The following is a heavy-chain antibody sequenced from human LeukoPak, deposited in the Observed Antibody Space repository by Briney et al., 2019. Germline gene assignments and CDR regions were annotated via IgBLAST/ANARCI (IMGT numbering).Heavy chain of an antibody. J-gene: IGHJ5*02. V-gene: IGHV3-48*01. Sequence: GGSLRLSCAASGFTFTNHPMNWVRQAPGKGLEWISYIRGNSETIHYADSVKGRFTISRDNAKNSLSLQMTSLRAEDTAVYYCVRGQDGIDNWFDPWGQGTLVTVAS. CDR3: VRGQDGIDNWFDP. CDR2: IRGNSETI. D-gene: IGHD5-24*01. CDR1: GFTFTNHP.